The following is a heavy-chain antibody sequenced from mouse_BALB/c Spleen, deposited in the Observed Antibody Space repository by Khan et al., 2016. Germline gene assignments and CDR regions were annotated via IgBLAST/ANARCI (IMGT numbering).Heavy chain of an antibody. Sequence: EVKLEESGGGLVQPGGSMKLSCVASGFTFTNYWMNWVRQSPEKGLEWVAEIRLKSNNYATHYAESVKGRFTISRDDSKSSVYLQVNNLRAEDTGIYYVARGLSFGYDGGAYALDYWGQGASVTVSS. CDR2: IRLKSNNYAT. D-gene: IGHD2-2*01. CDR1: GFTFTNYW. CDR3: ARGLSFGYDGGAYALDY. J-gene: IGHJ4*01. V-gene: IGHV6-6*02.